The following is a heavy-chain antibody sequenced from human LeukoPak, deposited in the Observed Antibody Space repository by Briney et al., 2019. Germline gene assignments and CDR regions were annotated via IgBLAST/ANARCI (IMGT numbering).Heavy chain of an antibody. CDR3: AKDYGSGTYYAPSSSDY. V-gene: IGHV3-23*01. CDR2: IRTSGVTT. D-gene: IGHD3-10*01. Sequence: GGSLRLSCAASGFTFSSYAMNWVRQAPGTGLESVSSIRTSGVTTYSADSLNGRFTISRDNSKNMLNLQMDSLRAEDTAIYFCAKDYGSGTYYAPSSSDYWGQGTLVTVSS. CDR1: GFTFSSYA. J-gene: IGHJ4*02.